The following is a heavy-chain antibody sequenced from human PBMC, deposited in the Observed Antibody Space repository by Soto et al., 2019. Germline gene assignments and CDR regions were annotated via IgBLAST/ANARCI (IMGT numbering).Heavy chain of an antibody. Sequence: EVQLLESGGGLVQPGGSLRLSCAASGFTFRNYAISWVRQAPGQGLVGASIISGSGDSPYYADSEKSRFSISRDNSRNTLSLQMITLRARGSAKDYCAKYGSSGFYYFDYW. CDR3: AKYGSSGFYYFDY. D-gene: IGHD6-19*01. CDR1: GFTFRNYA. CDR2: ISGSGDSP. J-gene: IGHJ4*01. V-gene: IGHV3-23*01.